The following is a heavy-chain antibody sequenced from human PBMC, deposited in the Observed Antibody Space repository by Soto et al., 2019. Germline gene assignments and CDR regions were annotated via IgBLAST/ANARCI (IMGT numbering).Heavy chain of an antibody. CDR3: TRGTGFGSGYYSYYGMDV. J-gene: IGHJ6*02. Sequence: QVQLVQSGAEVKKPGASVKVSCKASGYSFAGYLLHWERQAPGQGLEWKGWINTDSGDTKYARKFQGRVTMTRDTSTSTGYMELSSLRSDDTAVYHCTRGTGFGSGYYSYYGMDVWGQGTTVTVSS. CDR1: GYSFAGYL. CDR2: INTDSGDT. D-gene: IGHD3-3*01. V-gene: IGHV1-2*02.